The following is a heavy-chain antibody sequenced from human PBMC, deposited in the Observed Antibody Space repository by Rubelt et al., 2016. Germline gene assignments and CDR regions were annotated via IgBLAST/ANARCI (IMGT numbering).Heavy chain of an antibody. V-gene: IGHV3-23*01. Sequence: EVQLLESGGGLVQPGGSLRLSCAASGFTFSSFAMRWVRQAPGKGLEWVSGLSGSGNSAYYADSVKGRFSISRDNSKNTLYLQMNSLRAEDTAVYYCARATDSSGYGPFDYWGQGTLVAVSS. J-gene: IGHJ4*02. CDR2: LSGSGNSA. CDR1: GFTFSSFA. CDR3: ARATDSSGYGPFDY. D-gene: IGHD3-22*01.